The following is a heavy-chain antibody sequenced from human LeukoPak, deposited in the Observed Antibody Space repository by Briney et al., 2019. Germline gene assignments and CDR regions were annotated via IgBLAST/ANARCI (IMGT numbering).Heavy chain of an antibody. Sequence: SETLSPTCTVSGGSISSGNYYWSWIRQPPGKGLEWIGYIYYSGSTNYNPSLKSRVTISVDTSKNQFSLKLSSVTAADTAVYYCARDLSKANYYYYMDVWGKGTTVTVSS. V-gene: IGHV4-61*01. CDR1: GGSISSGNYY. CDR2: IYYSGST. D-gene: IGHD2/OR15-2a*01. CDR3: ARDLSKANYYYYMDV. J-gene: IGHJ6*03.